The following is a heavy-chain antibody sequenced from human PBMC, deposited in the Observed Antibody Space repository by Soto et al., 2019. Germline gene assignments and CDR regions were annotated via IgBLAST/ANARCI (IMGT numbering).Heavy chain of an antibody. J-gene: IGHJ5*02. CDR3: AREITGVIGL. D-gene: IGHD1-20*01. Sequence: EVQLVESGGGLVQPGGSLRLSCAASGFTVSTAIMNWVRQAPGKGLEWVSYISASGGTTYYADSVKGRFTISRDTAKNSLYLQMNSLRDEDTAIYYCAREITGVIGLWGQGALVTVSS. CDR1: GFTVSTAI. CDR2: ISASGGTT. V-gene: IGHV3-48*02.